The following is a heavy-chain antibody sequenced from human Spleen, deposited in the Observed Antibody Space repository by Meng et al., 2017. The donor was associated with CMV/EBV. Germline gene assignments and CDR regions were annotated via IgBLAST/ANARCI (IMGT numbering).Heavy chain of an antibody. J-gene: IGHJ4*02. V-gene: IGHV3-21*01. CDR2: ISSSSSYI. CDR1: GFTFSSYS. D-gene: IGHD1-26*01. CDR3: ARKYSGSYYGDYFDY. Sequence: EVXLVESGGXLVKPGGSLRLSCAASGFTFSSYSMNWVRQAPGKGLEWVSSISSSSSYIYYADSVKGRFTISRDNAKNSLYLQMNSLRAEDTAVYYCARKYSGSYYGDYFDYWGQGTLVTVSS.